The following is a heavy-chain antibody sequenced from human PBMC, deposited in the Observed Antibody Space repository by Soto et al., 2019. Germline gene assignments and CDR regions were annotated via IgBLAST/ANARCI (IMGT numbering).Heavy chain of an antibody. CDR2: INIDGSTT. J-gene: IGHJ4*02. CDR3: VRIRRGDGYTFGY. Sequence: EVQLVGSGGVSVQPGGSLRLSCAASGFSLSNYWMHWVRQAPGKGLVWVSRINIDGSTTTYADSVKGRFTISRDNAKNTLYLQMNSLRDEDTAVYYCVRIRRGDGYTFGYWGQGTLVTVSS. CDR1: GFSLSNYW. V-gene: IGHV3-74*01. D-gene: IGHD5-12*01.